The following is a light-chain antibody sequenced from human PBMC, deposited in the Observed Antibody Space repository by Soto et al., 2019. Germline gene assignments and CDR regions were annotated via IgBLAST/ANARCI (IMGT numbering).Light chain of an antibody. CDR1: SSDVGSYNY. V-gene: IGLV2-14*03. Sequence: QSALTQPASVSGSPGQSITISCTGTSSDVGSYNYVSWYRQHPGKAPQLLIYDVTHRPAGVSSRFSGSKSDNTASLTISGLQAEDEADYYCSSFTSSNTYVFGTGTKVTVL. J-gene: IGLJ1*01. CDR2: DVT. CDR3: SSFTSSNTYV.